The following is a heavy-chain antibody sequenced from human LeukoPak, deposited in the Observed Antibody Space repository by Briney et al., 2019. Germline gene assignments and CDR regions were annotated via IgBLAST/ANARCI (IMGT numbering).Heavy chain of an antibody. CDR2: ISSSSSYI. D-gene: IGHD5-24*01. CDR1: GFTFSSYS. J-gene: IGHJ4*02. CDR3: ATRFRLDGY. V-gene: IGHV3-21*01. Sequence: GGSLRLSCAASGFTFSSYSMNWVRQAPGKGPEWVSSISSSSSYIYYADSVKGRFTISRDNAKNSLYLQMNSLRAEDTAVYYCATRFRLDGYWGQGTLVTVSS.